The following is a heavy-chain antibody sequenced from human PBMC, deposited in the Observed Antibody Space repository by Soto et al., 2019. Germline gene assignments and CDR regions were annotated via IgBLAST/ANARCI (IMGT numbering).Heavy chain of an antibody. Sequence: VQLLESGGGLVQPGGSLRLSCAASGFTFGSHAMIWVRQAPGKGLEWVSAISGSGGSAYYADSVKGRFTISRDNSINTLYLQMNSLRAEETALYYCAKEPYSDFWSAYYYFDYWGQGTLVTVSS. CDR1: GFTFGSHA. CDR3: AKEPYSDFWSAYYYFDY. CDR2: ISGSGGSA. J-gene: IGHJ4*02. V-gene: IGHV3-23*01. D-gene: IGHD3-3*01.